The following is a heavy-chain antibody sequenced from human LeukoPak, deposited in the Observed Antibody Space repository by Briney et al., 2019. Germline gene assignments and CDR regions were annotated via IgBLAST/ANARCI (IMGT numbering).Heavy chain of an antibody. D-gene: IGHD2-2*03. CDR3: ALGKNFGYHYFDF. Sequence: GGSLRLSCAASRFIFDNYGMHWVRRAPGKGLEWMTFIRFDGSEKYYADSVKGRFTISRDYSKNTLFLQMSSLRPEDTAVYYCALGKNFGYHYFDFWGQGALVTVSS. CDR2: IRFDGSEK. V-gene: IGHV3-30*02. J-gene: IGHJ4*02. CDR1: RFIFDNYG.